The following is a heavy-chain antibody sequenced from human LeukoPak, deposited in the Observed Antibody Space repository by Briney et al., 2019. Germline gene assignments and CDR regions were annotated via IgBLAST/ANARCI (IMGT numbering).Heavy chain of an antibody. J-gene: IGHJ4*02. D-gene: IGHD5-18*01. CDR3: ARHGIQLWYQFDY. V-gene: IGHV4-34*01. CDR2: IYHSGST. CDR1: GGSFSDYY. Sequence: SETLSLTCAVYGGSFSDYYWSWIRQPPGKGLEWIGSIYHSGSTYYNPSLKSRVTISVDTSKNQFSLKLSSVTAADTAVYYCARHGIQLWYQFDYWGQGTLVTVSS.